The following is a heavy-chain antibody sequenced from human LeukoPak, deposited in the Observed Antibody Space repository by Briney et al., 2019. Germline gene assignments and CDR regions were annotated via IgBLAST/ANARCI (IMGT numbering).Heavy chain of an antibody. CDR1: GFTFSSYA. D-gene: IGHD3-9*01. V-gene: IGHV3-30*04. CDR3: ARGPSYTHKYDILTGCIFDY. Sequence: GGSLRLSCAASGFTFSSYAMHWVRQAPGKGLEWVAVISYDGSNKYYADSVKGRFTISRDNSENTLYLRMNSLRAEDTAVYYCARGPSYTHKYDILTGCIFDYWGQGTLVTVSS. J-gene: IGHJ4*02. CDR2: ISYDGSNK.